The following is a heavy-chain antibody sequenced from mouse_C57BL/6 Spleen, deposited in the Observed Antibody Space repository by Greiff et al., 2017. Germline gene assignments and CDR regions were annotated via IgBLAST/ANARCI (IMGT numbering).Heavy chain of an antibody. D-gene: IGHD2-3*01. CDR3: ARALRWLLPFDY. CDR2: ISDGGSYT. J-gene: IGHJ2*01. V-gene: IGHV5-4*01. CDR1: GFTFSSYA. Sequence: EVQLQESGGGLVKPGGSLKLSCAASGFTFSSYAMSWVRQTPEKRLEWVATISDGGSYTYYPDNVKGRFTISRDNAKNNLYLQLSHLKSEDTAMYYCARALRWLLPFDYWGQGTTLTVSS.